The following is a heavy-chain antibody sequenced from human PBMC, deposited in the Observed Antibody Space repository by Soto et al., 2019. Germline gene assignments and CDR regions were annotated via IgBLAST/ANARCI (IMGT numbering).Heavy chain of an antibody. V-gene: IGHV3-7*03. CDR2: VRRDGRDE. CDR3: ASLDSMAAARGY. D-gene: IGHD6-6*01. J-gene: IGHJ4*02. Sequence: GGSLRLCCAASGVSVTNYWISWVRQAPGKGLEWVANVRRDGRDEYYADSVRGRFTISRDNAKNSVYLQMDSLRAEDTAVYYCASLDSMAAARGYWGQGTQVTVSS. CDR1: GVSVTNYW.